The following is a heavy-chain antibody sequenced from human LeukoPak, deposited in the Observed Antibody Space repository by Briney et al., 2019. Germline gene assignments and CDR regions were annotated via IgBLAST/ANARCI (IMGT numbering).Heavy chain of an antibody. CDR2: ISYDGSNK. D-gene: IGHD1-26*01. CDR3: AKGQWELTN. J-gene: IGHJ4*02. CDR1: GFTFSSYA. V-gene: IGHV3-30-3*01. Sequence: PGGSLRLSCAASGFTFSSYAMHWVRQAPGKGLEWVAVISYDGSNKYYVDSVKGRFTISRDNSKNTLYLQMNSLRAEDTAVYYCAKGQWELTNWGQGTLVTVSS.